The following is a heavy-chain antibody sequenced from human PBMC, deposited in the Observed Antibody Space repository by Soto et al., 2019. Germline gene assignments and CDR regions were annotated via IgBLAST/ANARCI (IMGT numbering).Heavy chain of an antibody. V-gene: IGHV1-3*01. D-gene: IGHD6-6*01. CDR3: ARASLEYTSSSSDF. CDR1: GYTFSTSA. CDR2: INAGNGNT. Sequence: ASVKVSCKASGYTFSTSAIHWVRQAPGQRPEWMGWINAGNGNTKYSQTFQGRVAISRDTSASTAYMDLSSLRSEDTAVYYCARASLEYTSSSSDFWGQRTWVTVSS. J-gene: IGHJ4*02.